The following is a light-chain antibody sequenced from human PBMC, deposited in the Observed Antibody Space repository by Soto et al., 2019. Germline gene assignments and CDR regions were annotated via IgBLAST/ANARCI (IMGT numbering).Light chain of an antibody. V-gene: IGKV1-5*01. CDR3: QQYDGY. Sequence: DIQMTQSPSTLAASVGDRVTITCRASQNINRWLAWYQQKPGKAPKVLIYDASSLESGVPSRFSGSGSGTEFTLTITSLQPDDFANYYCQQYDGYFGPGTKVDFK. CDR1: QNINRW. CDR2: DAS. J-gene: IGKJ3*01.